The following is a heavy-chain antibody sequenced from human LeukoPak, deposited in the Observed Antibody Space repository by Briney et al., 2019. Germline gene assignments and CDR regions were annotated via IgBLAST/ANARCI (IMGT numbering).Heavy chain of an antibody. J-gene: IGHJ4*02. Sequence: SETLSLTCGVDGGSFSGYYWTWIRQPPGKGLEWRGEINHSGSTNYNPSLKRRVTISVDTSQTQFSVRLSSVTAADTAVYYCARGRYLTTGGGAAAGFLDYWGQGTLVTVSS. D-gene: IGHD6-13*01. CDR1: GGSFSGYY. V-gene: IGHV4-34*01. CDR2: INHSGST. CDR3: ARGRYLTTGGGAAAGFLDY.